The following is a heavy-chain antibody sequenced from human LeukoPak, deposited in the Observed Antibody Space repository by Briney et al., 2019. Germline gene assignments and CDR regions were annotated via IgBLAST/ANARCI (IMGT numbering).Heavy chain of an antibody. Sequence: GGSLRLSCAAFGFTFSNYAMSWVRQAPGKGLEWVSSISGIINNTNYADSVKGRFTLSIDNSKNTLYLHMNSLRADDTAVYYCAKDLSEYDSSGYSYLSFDYWGQGALVTVFS. CDR2: ISGIINNT. V-gene: IGHV3-23*01. CDR3: AKDLSEYDSSGYSYLSFDY. D-gene: IGHD3-22*01. J-gene: IGHJ4*02. CDR1: GFTFSNYA.